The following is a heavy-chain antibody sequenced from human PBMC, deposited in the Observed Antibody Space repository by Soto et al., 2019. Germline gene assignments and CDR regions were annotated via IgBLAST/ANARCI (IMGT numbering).Heavy chain of an antibody. J-gene: IGHJ4*02. CDR1: GGSISSSSYY. Sequence: SETLSLTCTVSGGSISSSSYYWGWIRQPPGKGLEWIGSIYYSGSTYYNPSLKSRVTISVDTSKNQFSLKLSSVTAADTAVYYCARRIAYCGGDCYDFDYWGQGTLVTV. D-gene: IGHD2-21*02. CDR3: ARRIAYCGGDCYDFDY. CDR2: IYYSGST. V-gene: IGHV4-39*01.